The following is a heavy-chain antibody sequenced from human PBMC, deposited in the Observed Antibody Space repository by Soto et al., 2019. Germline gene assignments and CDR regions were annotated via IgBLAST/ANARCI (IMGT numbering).Heavy chain of an antibody. D-gene: IGHD5-12*01. Sequence: GVSLRLSCAASGFIFTDYSMTWVRQAPGKGLVWVSRINSDGSYTNYADSVRGRFTISRDNAKNTLYLQMNSLRAEDTAVYYCARDIVVYPAGVGKSLRSGMRKYYYGVDVWGQATTVSLSS. CDR2: INSDGSYT. J-gene: IGHJ6*02. V-gene: IGHV3-74*01. CDR1: GFIFTDYS. CDR3: ARDIVVYPAGVGKSLRSGMRKYYYGVDV.